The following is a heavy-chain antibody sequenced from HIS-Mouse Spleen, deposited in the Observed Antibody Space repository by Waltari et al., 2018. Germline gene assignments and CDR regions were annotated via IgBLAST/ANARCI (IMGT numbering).Heavy chain of an antibody. V-gene: IGHV3-7*01. CDR1: GFTFSSYW. D-gene: IGHD6-13*01. Sequence: EVQLVESGGGLVQPGGSLRLSCAASGFTFSSYWMSWVRQAPGKGLEWVANIKQDGSEKYYVESWKGRFTISRDNAKNSLYLQMNSLRAEDTAVYYCARAKQQLALSRSINDAFDIWGQGTMVTVSS. J-gene: IGHJ3*02. CDR2: IKQDGSEK. CDR3: ARAKQQLALSRSINDAFDI.